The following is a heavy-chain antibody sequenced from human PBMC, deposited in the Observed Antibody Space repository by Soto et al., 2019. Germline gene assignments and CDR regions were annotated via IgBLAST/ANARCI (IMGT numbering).Heavy chain of an antibody. J-gene: IGHJ4*02. Sequence: QVQLVESGGGVVQPGRSLRLSCAASGFTFSDFGMHWVRQAPGKGLEWVAGISYDGSNKYYGNSVKGRFAISRDDSKNTLYLQMNSLKTEDTAVYYCAKDSPVADYWGQGTLVTVSS. CDR3: AKDSPVADY. D-gene: IGHD6-19*01. CDR2: ISYDGSNK. CDR1: GFTFSDFG. V-gene: IGHV3-30*18.